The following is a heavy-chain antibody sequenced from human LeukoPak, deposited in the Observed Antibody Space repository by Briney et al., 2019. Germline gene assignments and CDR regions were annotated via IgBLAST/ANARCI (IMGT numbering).Heavy chain of an antibody. CDR1: GFTFSSYG. CDR3: AREMSLSSSGWYRHFDY. CDR2: IWYDGSNK. J-gene: IGHJ4*02. Sequence: GGSLRLSCAASGFTFSSYGMHWVRQAPGKGLEWVAVIWYDGSNKYYADSVKGRFTISRDNSKNTLYLQMNSLRAKDTAVYYCAREMSLSSSGWYRHFDYWGQGTLVTVSS. D-gene: IGHD6-19*01. V-gene: IGHV3-33*01.